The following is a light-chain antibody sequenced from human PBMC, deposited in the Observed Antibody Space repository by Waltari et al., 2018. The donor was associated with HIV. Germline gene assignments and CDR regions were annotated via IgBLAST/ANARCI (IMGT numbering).Light chain of an antibody. V-gene: IGLV3-10*01. CDR3: YSTDNNIHPV. CDR2: EDR. CDR1: ALPKRF. J-gene: IGLJ2*01. Sequence: SYELTQPPSVSVSPGQTARITCSGDALPKRFAYWYQQKSGKAPVLVIYEDRKRPSGIPERFSGSSSGTMATLTISGAQVEDEADYYCYSTDNNIHPVFGGGTKLTVL.